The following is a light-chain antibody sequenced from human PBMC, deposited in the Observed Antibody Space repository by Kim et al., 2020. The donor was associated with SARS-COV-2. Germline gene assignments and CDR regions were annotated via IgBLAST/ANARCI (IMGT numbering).Light chain of an antibody. Sequence: SYELTQPPSVSVSPGQTASITCSGDKLGDKYACWYQQKPGQSPVLVIYQDSKRSSGIPERFSGSNSGNTATLTISGTQAMDEADYYCQAWDSSTGVFGTGTKVTVL. CDR1: KLGDKY. V-gene: IGLV3-1*01. CDR3: QAWDSSTGV. J-gene: IGLJ1*01. CDR2: QDS.